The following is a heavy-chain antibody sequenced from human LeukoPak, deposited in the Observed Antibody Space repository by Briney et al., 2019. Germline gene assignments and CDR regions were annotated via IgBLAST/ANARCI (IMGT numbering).Heavy chain of an antibody. CDR3: VKASSDYYYDS. D-gene: IGHD3-22*01. CDR2: ISSKGDST. J-gene: IGHJ5*01. Sequence: GGSLILSCSASGFTFSTYAMHWVRQAPGKGLEYVSAISSKGDSTFYADSVKGRFTISRDNSKNTLYLQMSGLRTEDTAVYYCVKASSDYYYDSWGQGALVTVSS. CDR1: GFTFSTYA. V-gene: IGHV3-64D*06.